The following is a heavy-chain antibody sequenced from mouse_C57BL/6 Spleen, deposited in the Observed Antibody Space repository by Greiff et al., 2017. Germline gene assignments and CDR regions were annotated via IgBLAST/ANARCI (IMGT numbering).Heavy chain of an antibody. Sequence: QVQLQQPGAELVMPGASVKLSCKASGYTFTSYWMHWVKQRPGQGLEWIGEIDPSDSYTNYNQKFKGKSTLTVDKSSSTAYMQLSSLTSEDSAVYYCARTEYYGSSSSFDYWGQGTTLTVSS. CDR1: GYTFTSYW. J-gene: IGHJ2*01. V-gene: IGHV1-69*01. CDR2: IDPSDSYT. CDR3: ARTEYYGSSSSFDY. D-gene: IGHD1-1*01.